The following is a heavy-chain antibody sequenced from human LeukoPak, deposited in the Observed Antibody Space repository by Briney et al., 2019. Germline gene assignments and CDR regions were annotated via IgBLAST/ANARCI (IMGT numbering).Heavy chain of an antibody. Sequence: GGSLRLSCAASGFTVSSNYMSWVRQAPGKGLEWVSVIYSGGTTYYADSVKGRFTISRDNSKNTLYLQMNSLRAEDTAVYYRARDHDSSSGDAFDIWGQGTMVTVSS. V-gene: IGHV3-53*01. CDR3: ARDHDSSSGDAFDI. CDR2: IYSGGTT. D-gene: IGHD3-22*01. CDR1: GFTVSSNY. J-gene: IGHJ3*02.